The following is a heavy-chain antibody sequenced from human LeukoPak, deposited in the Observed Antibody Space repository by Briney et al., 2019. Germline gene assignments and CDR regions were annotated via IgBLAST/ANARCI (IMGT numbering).Heavy chain of an antibody. D-gene: IGHD3-22*01. V-gene: IGHV3-15*01. CDR1: GFTFSYAW. J-gene: IGHJ4*02. CDR3: TTDKYYYDSSGYYFILDY. Sequence: GGSLRLSCAASGFTFSYAWMSWVRQAPGKGLEWVGRIKSKTDGGTTDYAAPVKGRFTISRDDSKNTLYLQMNSLKTEDTAVYYCTTDKYYYDSSGYYFILDYWGQGTLVTVSS. CDR2: IKSKTDGGTT.